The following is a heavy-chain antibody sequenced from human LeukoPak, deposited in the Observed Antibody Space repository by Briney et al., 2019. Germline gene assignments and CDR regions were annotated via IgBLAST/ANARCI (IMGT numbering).Heavy chain of an antibody. V-gene: IGHV3-21*01. J-gene: IGHJ4*02. CDR2: ISTSSGYI. Sequence: GGSLRLSCAASGFTFSSYAMSWVRQAPGKGLEWVSSISTSSGYIYYADSMKGRFTISRDNAKNSLYLQMNGLTAEDTAVYYCASTGGYSYGYRYWGQGTLVTVSS. CDR3: ASTGGYSYGYRY. CDR1: GFTFSSYA. D-gene: IGHD5-18*01.